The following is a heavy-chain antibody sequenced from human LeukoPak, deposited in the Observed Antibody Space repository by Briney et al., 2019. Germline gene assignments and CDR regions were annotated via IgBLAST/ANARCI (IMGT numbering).Heavy chain of an antibody. V-gene: IGHV3-23*01. D-gene: IGHD4-17*01. Sequence: GGSLRLSCAASGFTFSSYSMNWVRQAPGKGLEWVSAISGTGETTYYADSVKGRFTMSRDNSKKMLYLQMNSLRAEDTAVYYCAKDVKVTTYYDAFDIWGQGTMVTVSS. CDR3: AKDVKVTTYYDAFDI. J-gene: IGHJ3*02. CDR1: GFTFSSYS. CDR2: ISGTGETT.